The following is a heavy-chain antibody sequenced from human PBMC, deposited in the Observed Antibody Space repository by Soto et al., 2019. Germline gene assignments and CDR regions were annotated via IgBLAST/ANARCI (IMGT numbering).Heavy chain of an antibody. CDR1: GGTFSSYA. D-gene: IGHD3-9*01. CDR3: ARGFRYFDWLPAPYYYYGMDV. V-gene: IGHV1-69*13. CDR2: IIPIFGTA. J-gene: IGHJ6*02. Sequence: GASVKVSCKASGGTFSSYAISWVRQAPGQGLEWMGGIIPIFGTANYAQKFQGRVTITADESTSTAYMELSSLRSEDTAVYYCARGFRYFDWLPAPYYYYGMDVWGQGTTVTVSS.